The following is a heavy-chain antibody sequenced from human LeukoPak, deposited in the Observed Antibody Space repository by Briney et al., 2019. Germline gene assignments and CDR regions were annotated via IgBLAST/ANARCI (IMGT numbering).Heavy chain of an antibody. J-gene: IGHJ6*02. D-gene: IGHD1-14*01. CDR1: GGSISSGGYS. CDR2: IYHSGST. CDR3: ARARSRTNYYGMDV. Sequence: PSETLSLTCAVSGGSISSGGYSWSWIRQPPGKGLEWIGYIYHSGSTYYNPSLKSRVTISVDGSKNQFSLKLSSVTAADTAVYYCARARSRTNYYGMDVWGQGTTVTVSS. V-gene: IGHV4-30-2*01.